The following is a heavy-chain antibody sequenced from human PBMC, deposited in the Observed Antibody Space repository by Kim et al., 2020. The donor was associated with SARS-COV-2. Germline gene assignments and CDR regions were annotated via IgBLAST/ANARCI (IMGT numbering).Heavy chain of an antibody. CDR3: ARGSSHSGSRMPFDY. Sequence: ASVKVSCKASGYTFTGYYMHWVRQAPGQGLEWMGWINPNSGGTNYAQKFQGRVTMTRDTSISTAYMELSRLRSDDTAVYYCARGSSHSGSRMPFDYWGQGTLVTVSS. V-gene: IGHV1-2*02. CDR2: INPNSGGT. D-gene: IGHD6-25*01. J-gene: IGHJ4*02. CDR1: GYTFTGYY.